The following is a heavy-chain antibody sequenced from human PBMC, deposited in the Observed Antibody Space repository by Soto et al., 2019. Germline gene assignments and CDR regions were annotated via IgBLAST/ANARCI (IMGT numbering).Heavy chain of an antibody. CDR1: GYTFNTYG. D-gene: IGHD4-17*01. CDR2: INPYNGNT. CDR3: ARGCIAVTTHLCY. Sequence: ASVKVSCKASGYTFNTYGITWVRQAPGQGLEWMGWINPYNGNTKFAQKLQDRVTMTTATSTSTAYMELASLRSDDTAVYYCARGCIAVTTHLCYWGQGTLVTVSS. V-gene: IGHV1-18*01. J-gene: IGHJ4*02.